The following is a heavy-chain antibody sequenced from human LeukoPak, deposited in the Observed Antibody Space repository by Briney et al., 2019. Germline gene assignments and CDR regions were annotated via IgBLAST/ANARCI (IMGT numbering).Heavy chain of an antibody. CDR3: AKGDLGYASLFDP. V-gene: IGHV3-30*18. Sequence: GGSLRLSCAASGFTFNNYAMHWVRQAPGKGLEWVAVISDEGNSRYYADSVKGRFTISRDNSKNTLYLQMNSLRAEDTAVYYCAKGDLGYASLFDPWGQGTLATGSS. CDR2: ISDEGNSR. CDR1: GFTFNNYA. D-gene: IGHD1-1*01. J-gene: IGHJ5*02.